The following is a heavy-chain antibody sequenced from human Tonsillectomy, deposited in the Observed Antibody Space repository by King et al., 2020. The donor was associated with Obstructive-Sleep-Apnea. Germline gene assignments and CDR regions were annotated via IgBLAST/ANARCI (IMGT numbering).Heavy chain of an antibody. CDR3: VRHFRDGRAGVDV. J-gene: IGHJ6*02. D-gene: IGHD1-14*01. Sequence: VQLVQSGAEIKKPGESLKISCKASGYSFISYWIGWVRQRPGKGLEWMGIIYPGDSDTRNGPSFQGQVTISVDKSISTAYLQWSSLKASDTAMYYCVRHFRDGRAGVDVWGQGTTVSVSS. V-gene: IGHV5-51*01. CDR2: IYPGDSDT. CDR1: GYSFISYW.